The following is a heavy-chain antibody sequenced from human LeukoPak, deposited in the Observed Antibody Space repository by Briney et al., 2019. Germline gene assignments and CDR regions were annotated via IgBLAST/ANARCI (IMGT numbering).Heavy chain of an antibody. D-gene: IGHD2/OR15-2a*01. Sequence: GGSLRLSCAASRFTFPSYSMNWVRQAPGKGLEWVSSITSSSSYISYADSVKGRFTISRDNAKKSLHLQMNSLRAEDTAVYYCASSTLSGFGVFDIWGQGTMVTVSS. J-gene: IGHJ3*02. CDR1: RFTFPSYS. CDR3: ASSTLSGFGVFDI. CDR2: ITSSSSYI. V-gene: IGHV3-21*01.